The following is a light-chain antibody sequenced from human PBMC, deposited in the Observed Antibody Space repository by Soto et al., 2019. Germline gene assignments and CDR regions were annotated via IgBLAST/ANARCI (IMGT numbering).Light chain of an antibody. Sequence: EIVLTQSPGTLVLSPGDRATLSCRASQSVNKAYLVWYQVKPGQAPRRLIYGASSRATGIPDRFTGSGSETSFTLTISRLEPEDFALYYCQHYQSGHPITFGQGTRLEIK. CDR2: GAS. J-gene: IGKJ5*01. V-gene: IGKV3-20*01. CDR3: QHYQSGHPIT. CDR1: QSVNKAY.